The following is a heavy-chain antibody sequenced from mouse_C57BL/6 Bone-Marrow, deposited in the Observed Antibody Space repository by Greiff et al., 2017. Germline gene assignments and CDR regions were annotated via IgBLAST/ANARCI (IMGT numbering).Heavy chain of an antibody. CDR1: GFSLTSYG. D-gene: IGHD2-4*01. Sequence: VQVVESGPGLVQPSQSLSITCTVSGFSLTSYGVHWVRQSPGKGLEWLGVIWSGGSTDYNAAFISRLSISKDNSKSQVFFKMNSLQADDTAIYYCARKVTMINYAMDYWGQGTSVTVSS. J-gene: IGHJ4*01. CDR2: IWSGGST. V-gene: IGHV2-2*01. CDR3: ARKVTMINYAMDY.